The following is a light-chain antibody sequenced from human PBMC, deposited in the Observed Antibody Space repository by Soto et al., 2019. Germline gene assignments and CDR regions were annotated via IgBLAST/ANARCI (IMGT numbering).Light chain of an antibody. J-gene: IGKJ1*01. Sequence: DIQMTQSPSTLSASVGDRVTITCRASQSISSWLAWYQQKPGKAPKLLIYDASSLESGVPSRFSGSGSGTEFTLTISSLQPDDFATYYCQQYNSYSRWTFXQGTKVGIK. CDR3: QQYNSYSRWT. CDR1: QSISSW. V-gene: IGKV1-5*01. CDR2: DAS.